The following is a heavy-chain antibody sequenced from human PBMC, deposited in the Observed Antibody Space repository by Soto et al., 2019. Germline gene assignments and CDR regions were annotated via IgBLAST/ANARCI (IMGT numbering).Heavy chain of an antibody. CDR1: GFTFSSYA. Sequence: PGGSLRLSCAASGFTFSSYAMTWVRQAPGKGLEWVSVIYSGGNTYYADSVKGRFTISRDNSKNTLYFQMNSLRVEDTAVYYCARGIFNWGQGALVTVSS. CDR3: ARGIFN. J-gene: IGHJ4*02. CDR2: IYSGGNT. V-gene: IGHV3-53*01.